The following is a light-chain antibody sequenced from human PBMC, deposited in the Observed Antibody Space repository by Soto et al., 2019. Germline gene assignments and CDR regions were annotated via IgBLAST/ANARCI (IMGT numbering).Light chain of an antibody. CDR2: GAS. V-gene: IGKV3-15*01. CDR3: QQYNDWRYT. J-gene: IGKJ2*01. CDR1: QTISSS. Sequence: EIVMTQSPATLSVSPGERATLSCRASQTISSSLAWYQLRPGQATRLLIYGASTRDTDIPDRFSGSGYGTEIRLTTSSLQPEDFAVYYCQQYNDWRYTFGQRNKLEIK.